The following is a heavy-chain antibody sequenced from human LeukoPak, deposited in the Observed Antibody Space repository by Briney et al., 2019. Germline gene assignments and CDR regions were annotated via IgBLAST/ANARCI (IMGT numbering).Heavy chain of an antibody. D-gene: IGHD4-17*01. Sequence: GGSLRLSCAASGFTFRNYAMHWVRQAPGKGLEWVGDISYEGSNKYYADSVKGRFTISRDNSKNTLYLQMNSLRAEDTAVYYCAKDLDYGDYEDYWGQGTLVTVSS. J-gene: IGHJ4*02. CDR3: AKDLDYGDYEDY. CDR1: GFTFRNYA. CDR2: ISYEGSNK. V-gene: IGHV3-30*18.